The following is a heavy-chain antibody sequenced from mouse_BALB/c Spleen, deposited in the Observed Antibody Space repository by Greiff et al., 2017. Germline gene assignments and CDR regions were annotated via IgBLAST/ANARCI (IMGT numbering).Heavy chain of an antibody. V-gene: IGHV5-6*01. Sequence: EVKLMESGGDLVKPGGSLKLSCAASGFTFSSYGMSWVRQTPDKRLEWVATISSGGSYTYYPDSVKGRFTISRDNAKNTLYLQMSSLKSEDTAMYYCARPSYYGSSLDDWGQGTTLTVSS. CDR1: GFTFSSYG. CDR3: ARPSYYGSSLDD. D-gene: IGHD1-1*01. J-gene: IGHJ2*01. CDR2: ISSGGSYT.